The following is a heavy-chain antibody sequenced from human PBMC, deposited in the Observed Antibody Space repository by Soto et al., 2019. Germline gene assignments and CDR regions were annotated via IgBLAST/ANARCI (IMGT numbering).Heavy chain of an antibody. J-gene: IGHJ6*02. CDR2: IYYSGST. CDR1: GGSIDSYY. V-gene: IGHV4-59*01. Sequence: HSETLSLTCTVSGGSIDSYYCTWLRQPPGKGLEWIGHIYYSGSTKYSPSLKSRVTISVDTSKNQFSLKLNSVTAADTAVYYCARGDGCGGNWFYGMDVWGQGTTVTGSS. D-gene: IGHD2-21*02. CDR3: ARGDGCGGNWFYGMDV.